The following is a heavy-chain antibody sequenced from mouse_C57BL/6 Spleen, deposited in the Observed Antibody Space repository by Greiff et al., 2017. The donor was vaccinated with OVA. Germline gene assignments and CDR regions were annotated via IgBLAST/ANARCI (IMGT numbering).Heavy chain of an antibody. CDR3: ARHRGDLLRSMAY. CDR1: GFSLTSYG. V-gene: IGHV2-6-1*01. CDR2: IWSDGST. Sequence: QVQLKQSGPGLVAPSQSLSITCTVSGFSLTSYGVHWVRQPPGKGLEWLVVIWSDGSTTYNSALKSRLSISKDNSKSQVFLKMNSLQTDDTAMYYWARHRGDLLRSMAYWGQGTSVTVSS. J-gene: IGHJ4*01. D-gene: IGHD2-1*01.